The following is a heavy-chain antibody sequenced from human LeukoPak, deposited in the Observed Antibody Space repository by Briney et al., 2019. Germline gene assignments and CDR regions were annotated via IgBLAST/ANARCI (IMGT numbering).Heavy chain of an antibody. V-gene: IGHV4-59*01. J-gene: IGHJ5*02. CDR3: ARMYSSSPAGFDP. CDR2: IYYSGST. D-gene: IGHD6-6*01. Sequence: SETLSLTCTVSGGSISSYYWSWIRQPPGKGLEWIGYIYYSGSTNYNPSLKSRVTISVDTSKNQFSLKLSSVTAADTAVYYCARMYSSSPAGFDPWGQGTLVTVSS. CDR1: GGSISSYY.